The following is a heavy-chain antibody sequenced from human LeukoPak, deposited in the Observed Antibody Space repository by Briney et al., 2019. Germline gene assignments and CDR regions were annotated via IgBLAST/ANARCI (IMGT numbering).Heavy chain of an antibody. D-gene: IGHD6-19*01. Sequence: GGSLRLSCAASGFTFSSYSMNWVRQAPGKGLEWVSSISSSSSYIYYADSVKGRFTISRDNAKNSLYLQMNSLRAEDTAVYYCARGPLLAVAGTHLNYWGQGTLVTVSS. V-gene: IGHV3-21*01. CDR2: ISSSSSYI. CDR1: GFTFSSYS. CDR3: ARGPLLAVAGTHLNY. J-gene: IGHJ4*02.